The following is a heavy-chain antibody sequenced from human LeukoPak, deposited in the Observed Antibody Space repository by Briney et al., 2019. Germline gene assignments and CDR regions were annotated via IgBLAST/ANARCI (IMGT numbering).Heavy chain of an antibody. V-gene: IGHV1-2*02. Sequence: ASVKASCKASRYTFTGYYMHWVRQAPGQGLEGMGWINPNSGGTNYAQKFQGRVTMTRDTSISTAYMELSRPRSDDTAVYYCVVDGSYYFDYWGQGTLVTVSS. CDR1: RYTFTGYY. D-gene: IGHD1-26*01. CDR3: VVDGSYYFDY. CDR2: INPNSGGT. J-gene: IGHJ4*02.